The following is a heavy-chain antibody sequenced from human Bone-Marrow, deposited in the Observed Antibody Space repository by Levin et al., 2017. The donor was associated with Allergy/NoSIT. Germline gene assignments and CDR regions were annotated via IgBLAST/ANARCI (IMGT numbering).Heavy chain of an antibody. Sequence: SETLSLTCTVSGGSISSGGYYWSWIRQHPGKGLEWIGYIYYSGSTYYNPSLKSRVTISVDTSKNQFSLKLSSVTAADTAVYYCARVARLGEPRGGDYWGQGTLVSVSS. CDR1: GGSISSGGYY. V-gene: IGHV4-31*03. D-gene: IGHD3-16*01. CDR3: ARVARLGEPRGGDY. J-gene: IGHJ4*02. CDR2: IYYSGST.